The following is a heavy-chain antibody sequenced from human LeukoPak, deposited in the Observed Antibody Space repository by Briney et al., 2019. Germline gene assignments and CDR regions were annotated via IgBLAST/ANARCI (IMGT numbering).Heavy chain of an antibody. V-gene: IGHV4-39*07. CDR1: GGSISSSSYY. CDR3: ARDILLRVIDY. D-gene: IGHD3-16*01. Sequence: PSETLSLTCTVSGGSISSSSYYWGWIRQPPGKGLEWIGSIYYSGSTYYNPSLKSRVTISVDTSKNQFSLKLSSVTAADTAVYYCARDILLRVIDYWGQGTLVTVSS. CDR2: IYYSGST. J-gene: IGHJ4*02.